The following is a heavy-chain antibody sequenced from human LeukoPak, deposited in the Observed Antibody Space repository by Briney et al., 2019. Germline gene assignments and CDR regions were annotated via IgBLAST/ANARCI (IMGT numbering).Heavy chain of an antibody. CDR1: GFTFSDYY. V-gene: IGHV3-11*04. D-gene: IGHD3-10*01. J-gene: IGHJ4*02. CDR2: ISGSGTTI. CDR3: TREDFYYASGY. Sequence: KPGRSLRLSCAASGFTFSDYYMSWVRPAPGKGLEWVSYISGSGTTIYYADSVRGRFTISRDNARNSLFLQMNSLRAEDTAMYYCTREDFYYASGYWGQGTLVTVSS.